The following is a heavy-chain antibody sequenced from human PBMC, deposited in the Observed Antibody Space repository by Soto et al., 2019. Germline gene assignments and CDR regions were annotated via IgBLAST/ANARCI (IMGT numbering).Heavy chain of an antibody. D-gene: IGHD6-6*01. Sequence: GGSLRLSCAASGFTVSSNYMSWVRQAPGKGLEWVSVIYSGGSTYYADSVKGRFTISRDNAKNSLYLQMNRLRAEDTAVYYCAREKEDEGSSSLRVYYGMDVWGQGTTVTVSS. J-gene: IGHJ6*02. CDR2: IYSGGST. CDR3: AREKEDEGSSSLRVYYGMDV. CDR1: GFTVSSNY. V-gene: IGHV3-53*01.